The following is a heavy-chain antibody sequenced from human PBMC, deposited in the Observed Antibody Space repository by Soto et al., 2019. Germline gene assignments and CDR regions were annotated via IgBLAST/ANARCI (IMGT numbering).Heavy chain of an antibody. Sequence: ASVKVSCKASGYTFTSYGISWVRQAPGQGLEWMGWISAYNGNTNYAQKLQGRVTMTTDTSTSTAYMELRSLRSDDTALYYCARLNGDDYYYYGMDVWGQGTTVTVSS. J-gene: IGHJ6*02. CDR2: ISAYNGNT. CDR1: GYTFTSYG. D-gene: IGHD4-17*01. V-gene: IGHV1-18*01. CDR3: ARLNGDDYYYYGMDV.